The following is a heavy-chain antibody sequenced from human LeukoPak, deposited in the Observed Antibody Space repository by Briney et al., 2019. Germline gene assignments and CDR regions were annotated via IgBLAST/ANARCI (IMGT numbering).Heavy chain of an antibody. D-gene: IGHD6-13*01. V-gene: IGHV1-8*01. CDR2: MNPNSGNT. CDR1: GYTFTSYD. J-gene: IGHJ4*02. Sequence: AASVKVSCKASGYTFTSYDINWVRQATGQGLEWMGWMNPNSGNTGYAQKFQGRVTMTRNTSISTAYMELSSLRSEDTAVCYCARGSNSSSWYDYWGQGTLVTVSS. CDR3: ARGSNSSSWYDY.